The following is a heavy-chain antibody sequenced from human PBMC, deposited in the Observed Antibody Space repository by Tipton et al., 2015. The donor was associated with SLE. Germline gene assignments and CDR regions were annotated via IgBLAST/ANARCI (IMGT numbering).Heavy chain of an antibody. CDR1: GFTFSNFA. V-gene: IGHV3-23*01. J-gene: IGHJ4*02. CDR2: ISTSGDAT. Sequence: GSLRLSCAASGFTFSNFAVSWVRQAPGKGLEWLSAISTSGDATYYADSVKGWFTISRDKSRNTLYLQMNSLGAEDTAIYYCAMSSAALTHYFDYWGQGTLVTVSS. D-gene: IGHD6-25*01. CDR3: AMSSAALTHYFDY.